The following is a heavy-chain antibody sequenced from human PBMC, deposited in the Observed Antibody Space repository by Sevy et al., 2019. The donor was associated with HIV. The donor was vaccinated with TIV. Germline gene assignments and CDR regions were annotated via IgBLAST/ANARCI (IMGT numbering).Heavy chain of an antibody. CDR3: TRDLYGSGWFYFDY. CDR1: GFTFGDYA. CDR2: IKTKTYSGTT. J-gene: IGHJ4*02. D-gene: IGHD6-19*01. V-gene: IGHV3-49*03. Sequence: GGSLRLSCTASGFTFGDYAMSWFRQAPGKGLEWVGFIKTKTYSGTTEYAASVKGRFIISREDSKNIAYLQRNSLKTEDTAVYYCTRDLYGSGWFYFDYWGQGTLVTVSS.